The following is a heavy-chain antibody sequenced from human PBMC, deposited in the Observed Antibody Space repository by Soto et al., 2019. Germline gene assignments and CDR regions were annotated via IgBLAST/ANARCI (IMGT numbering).Heavy chain of an antibody. CDR3: AKDLSYDFWSGVGGMEV. CDR2: ISGSGGST. D-gene: IGHD3-3*01. Sequence: PGWSLRLSCAASGFTFSSYAMSWVRQAPGKGLEWVSPISGSGGSTYYADSVKGRFTISRDNSKNTLYLQMNSLRAEDTAVYYCAKDLSYDFWSGVGGMEVWGEGTKVTVS. V-gene: IGHV3-23*01. J-gene: IGHJ6*02. CDR1: GFTFSSYA.